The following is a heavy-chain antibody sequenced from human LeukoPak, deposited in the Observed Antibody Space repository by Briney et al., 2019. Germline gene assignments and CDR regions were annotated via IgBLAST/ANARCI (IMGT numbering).Heavy chain of an antibody. D-gene: IGHD6-19*01. J-gene: IGHJ4*02. Sequence: PGGPLRLSCAASGFTFSSYSMNWVRQAPGKGLEWVSYISSSSSTINYADSVKGRFTSSRDNAKNSLYLQMNSLRAEDTAVYYCARDAVAGKDYWGQGTLVTVSS. CDR1: GFTFSSYS. CDR3: ARDAVAGKDY. V-gene: IGHV3-48*04. CDR2: ISSSSSTI.